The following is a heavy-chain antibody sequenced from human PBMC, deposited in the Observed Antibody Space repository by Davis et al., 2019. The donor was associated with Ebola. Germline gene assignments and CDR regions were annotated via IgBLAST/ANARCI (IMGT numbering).Heavy chain of an antibody. D-gene: IGHD1-1*01. CDR1: GYTFTSYG. Sequence: ASVKVSCKASGYTFTSYGISWVRQAPGQGLEWMGWISAYNGNTNYAQKLQGRVTMTTDTSTSTAYMELSSLRSEDTAVYYCARDDWNHGHYYYYGMDVWGQGTTVTVSS. CDR3: ARDDWNHGHYYYYGMDV. CDR2: ISAYNGNT. J-gene: IGHJ6*02. V-gene: IGHV1-18*04.